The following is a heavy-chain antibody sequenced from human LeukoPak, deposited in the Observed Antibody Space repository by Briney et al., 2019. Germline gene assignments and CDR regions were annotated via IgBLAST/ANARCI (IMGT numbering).Heavy chain of an antibody. D-gene: IGHD2-21*01. Sequence: PGGSLRLSCAASGFTFSSYAMSWVRQSPGKGLEWVSAISGSAGSTYYADSVKGRFTISRDNSKNALYLQMNSLRAEDTAVYYCAKMGPSVIHFPFDYWGQGTLVTVS. CDR1: GFTFSSYA. CDR2: ISGSAGST. CDR3: AKMGPSVIHFPFDY. V-gene: IGHV3-23*01. J-gene: IGHJ4*02.